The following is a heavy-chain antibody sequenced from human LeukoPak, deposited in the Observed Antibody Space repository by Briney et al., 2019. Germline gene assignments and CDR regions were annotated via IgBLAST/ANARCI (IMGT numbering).Heavy chain of an antibody. Sequence: GGSLRLSCAASGFTFSSYGMHWVRQAPGKGLEWVAVISYDGSNKYYAGSVKGRFTISRDNSKNTLYLQMNSLRVEDTAVYYCRDPFDYWGQGTLVTVSS. CDR1: GFTFSSYG. D-gene: IGHD2/OR15-2a*01. CDR2: ISYDGSNK. J-gene: IGHJ4*02. CDR3: RDPFDY. V-gene: IGHV3-30*03.